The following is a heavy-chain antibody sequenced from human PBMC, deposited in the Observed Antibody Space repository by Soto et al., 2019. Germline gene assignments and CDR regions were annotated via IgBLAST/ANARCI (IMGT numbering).Heavy chain of an antibody. V-gene: IGHV1-18*04. J-gene: IGHJ6*02. Sequence: QVQLVQSGAEVKKPGASVKVSCKASGYTFTSYGISWVRQAPGQGLEWMGWISAYNGNTNYAQKLQGRVTMTTDTSPRTAYMELSSLRSDDTAVYYCARSSDRGQLLVRIRYYYYGMDVWGQGTTVTVSS. D-gene: IGHD6-19*01. CDR2: ISAYNGNT. CDR3: ARSSDRGQLLVRIRYYYYGMDV. CDR1: GYTFTSYG.